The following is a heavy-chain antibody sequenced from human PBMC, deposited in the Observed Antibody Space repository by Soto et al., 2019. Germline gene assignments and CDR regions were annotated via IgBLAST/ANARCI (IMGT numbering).Heavy chain of an antibody. CDR3: ARDTYYDILTGYYKAFDY. V-gene: IGHV4-59*12. J-gene: IGHJ4*02. CDR1: GGSISSYY. Sequence: PSETLSLTCTVSGGSISSYYWSWIRQPPGKGLEWIGYIYYSGSTNYNPSLKSRVTISVDKSKNQFSLKLSSVTAADTAVYYCARDTYYDILTGYYKAFDYWGQGTLVTVSS. D-gene: IGHD3-9*01. CDR2: IYYSGST.